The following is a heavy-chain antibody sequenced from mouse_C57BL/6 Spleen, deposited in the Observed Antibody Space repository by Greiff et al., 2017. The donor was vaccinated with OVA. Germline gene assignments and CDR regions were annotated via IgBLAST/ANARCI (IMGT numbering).Heavy chain of an antibody. Sequence: QVQLQQSGAELVRPGASVKLSCKASGYTFTDYYINWVKQRPGQGLEWIARIYPGSGNTYYNEKFKGKATLTAEKSSSTAYMQLSSLTSEDSAVYFCARREDYDGNFDVWGTGTTVTVSS. J-gene: IGHJ1*03. V-gene: IGHV1-76*01. CDR2: IYPGSGNT. D-gene: IGHD2-4*01. CDR1: GYTFTDYY. CDR3: ARREDYDGNFDV.